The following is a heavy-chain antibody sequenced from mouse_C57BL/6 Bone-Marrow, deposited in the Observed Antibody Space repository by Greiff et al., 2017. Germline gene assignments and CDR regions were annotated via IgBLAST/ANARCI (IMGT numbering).Heavy chain of an antibody. J-gene: IGHJ4*01. D-gene: IGHD3-3*01. V-gene: IGHV1-82*01. CDR2: IYPGDGDT. Sequence: QVQLQQSGPELVKPGASVKISCKASGYAFSSSWMNWVKQRPGKGLEWIGRIYPGDGDTNYNGKFKGKATLTADKSSSTAYMQLSSLTSEDSAVYFCARRRGQPKHAMDYWGQGTSVTVSS. CDR3: ARRRGQPKHAMDY. CDR1: GYAFSSSW.